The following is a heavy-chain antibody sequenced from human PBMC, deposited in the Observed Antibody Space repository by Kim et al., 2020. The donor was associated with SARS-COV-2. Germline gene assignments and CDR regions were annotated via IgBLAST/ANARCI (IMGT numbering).Heavy chain of an antibody. D-gene: IGHD1-26*01. Sequence: SETLSLTCTVSGGSISSSSYYWGWIRQPPGKGLEWIGSIYYSGSTYYNPSLKSRVTISVDTSKNQFSLKLSSVTAADTAVYYCARQLKVIRMGATRASGDYWGQGTLVTVSS. CDR3: ARQLKVIRMGATRASGDY. J-gene: IGHJ4*02. V-gene: IGHV4-39*01. CDR2: IYYSGST. CDR1: GGSISSSSYY.